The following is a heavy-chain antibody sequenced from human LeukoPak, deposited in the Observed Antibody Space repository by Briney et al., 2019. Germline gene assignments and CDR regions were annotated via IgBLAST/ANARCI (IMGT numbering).Heavy chain of an antibody. CDR1: GFTFSSYW. CDR3: ARVGLFMVRGVIPFDY. CDR2: IKQDGSEK. Sequence: QPGGSLRLSCAASGFTFSSYWMSWVRQAPGKGMEWVANIKQDGSEKYYVDSVKGRFTISRDNAKNSLYLQMNSLRAEDTAVYYCARVGLFMVRGVIPFDYWGQGTLVTVSS. J-gene: IGHJ4*02. D-gene: IGHD3-10*01. V-gene: IGHV3-7*01.